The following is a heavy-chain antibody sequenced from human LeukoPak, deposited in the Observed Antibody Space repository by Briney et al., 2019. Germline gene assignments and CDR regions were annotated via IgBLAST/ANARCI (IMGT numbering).Heavy chain of an antibody. V-gene: IGHV3-21*01. CDR1: GFTFSSYS. J-gene: IGHJ4*02. CDR3: ARGTGTTSYLDY. D-gene: IGHD1-1*01. Sequence: PGGSLRLSCAASGFTFSSYSMNWVRQAPGKGLEWVSSISSSSSYIYYADSVKGRFTISGDNAKNSLYLQMNSLRAEDTAVYYCARGTGTTSYLDYWGQGTLVTVSS. CDR2: ISSSSSYI.